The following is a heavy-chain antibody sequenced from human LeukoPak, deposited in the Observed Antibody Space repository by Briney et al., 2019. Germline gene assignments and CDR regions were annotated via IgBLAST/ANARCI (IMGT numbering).Heavy chain of an antibody. J-gene: IGHJ6*03. V-gene: IGHV4-34*01. CDR3: ARSSYYSDSSGYSYFYYYNMDV. D-gene: IGHD3-22*01. CDR2: INHSGST. Sequence: TSETLSLTCAVYGGSFSGYYWSWVRQPPGKGLEWIGEINHSGSTNYNPSLKSRVTISVDTSKNQFSLKLSSVTAADTAVYYCARSSYYSDSSGYSYFYYYNMDVWGKGTTVTVSS. CDR1: GGSFSGYY.